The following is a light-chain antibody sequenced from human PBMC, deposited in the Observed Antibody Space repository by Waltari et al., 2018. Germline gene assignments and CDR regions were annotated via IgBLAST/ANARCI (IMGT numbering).Light chain of an antibody. J-gene: IGKJ4*01. CDR3: QQYYSAPLT. CDR1: QSVLNSPNNKNY. V-gene: IGKV4-1*01. CDR2: WAS. Sequence: DIVMTQSPDSLAVSLGERATINCKSSQSVLNSPNNKNYLAWYQQNPGQPPKLLIYWASTREAGVPDRFSGSGSGTYFTLTISSLQAEDVAVYYCQQYYSAPLTFGGGTKLEIK.